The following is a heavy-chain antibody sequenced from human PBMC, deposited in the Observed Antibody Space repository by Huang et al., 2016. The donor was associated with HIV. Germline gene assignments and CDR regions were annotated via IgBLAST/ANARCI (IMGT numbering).Heavy chain of an antibody. CDR1: GFTFSSYA. CDR3: AKDADTSGYDVLGPFGS. CDR2: ITNGINNR. D-gene: IGHD3-3*01. Sequence: EVLLLESGGGLVQPGGSLRLSCVASGFTFSSYAMSWVRQARGKGLEWVSVITNGINNRYYAHAVKGRFAVSRDDTTNTLYLQMNSLRAEDTAVYYCAKDADTSGYDVLGPFGSWGQGTLVTVSS. V-gene: IGHV3-23*03. J-gene: IGHJ4*02.